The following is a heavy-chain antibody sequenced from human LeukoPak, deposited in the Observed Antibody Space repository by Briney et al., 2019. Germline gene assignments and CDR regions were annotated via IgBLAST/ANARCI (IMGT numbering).Heavy chain of an antibody. CDR2: IYTSGST. CDR3: ARAKMTTVTTGFDP. Sequence: PSETLSLTCTVSGGSISAYYWSWIRQPPGKGLEWIGRIYTSGSTNYNPSLKSRVTISVDTSKNQFSLKLSSVTAADTAVYYCARAKMTTVTTGFDPWGQGTLVTVSS. J-gene: IGHJ5*02. CDR1: GGSISAYY. D-gene: IGHD4-11*01. V-gene: IGHV4-4*08.